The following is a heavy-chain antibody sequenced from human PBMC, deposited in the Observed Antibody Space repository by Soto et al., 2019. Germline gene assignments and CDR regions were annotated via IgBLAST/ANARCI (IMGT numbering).Heavy chain of an antibody. CDR1: GFTFRSFV. CDR3: TRDASRDSSARGWFDP. V-gene: IGHV3-21*01. Sequence: GGSLRLSCAASGFTFRSFVMNWVRQAPGKGLEWVSTISSNSAYIYYTDALRGRFTISRDNAKNSLHLQMNSLRAEDTAVYYCTRDASRDSSARGWFDPWGPGTLVTFSS. D-gene: IGHD6-13*01. J-gene: IGHJ5*02. CDR2: ISSNSAYI.